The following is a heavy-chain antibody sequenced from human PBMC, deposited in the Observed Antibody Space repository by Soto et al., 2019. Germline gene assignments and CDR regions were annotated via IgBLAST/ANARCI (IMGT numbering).Heavy chain of an antibody. CDR2: INPASGST. V-gene: IGHV1-46*01. CDR3: ARDLAAGDH. D-gene: IGHD6-13*01. J-gene: IGHJ4*02. CDR1: GYTFTHYY. Sequence: QVQLVQSGAEVKKPGASVKLSCRTSGYTFTHYYIHWVRQAPGQGLEWLAIINPASGSTNYAQDFQGGLTLTLGTSATTVYMELSGLRAEDTAIFFCARDLAAGDHWGQGTLVTVSS.